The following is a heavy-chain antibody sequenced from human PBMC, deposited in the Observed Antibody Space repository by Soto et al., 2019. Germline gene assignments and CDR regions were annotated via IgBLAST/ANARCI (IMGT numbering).Heavy chain of an antibody. CDR2: IYSGGST. CDR1: GFTVSSNY. Sequence: EVQLVESGGGLVQPGGSLRLSCAASGFTVSSNYMSWVRQAPGKGLEWVSVIYSGGSTYYADSVKGRFTISRDNSKNTLYLPMNSLRAEDTAVYYCAALIAAAVVDYWGQGTLVTVSS. D-gene: IGHD6-13*01. J-gene: IGHJ4*02. V-gene: IGHV3-66*01. CDR3: AALIAAAVVDY.